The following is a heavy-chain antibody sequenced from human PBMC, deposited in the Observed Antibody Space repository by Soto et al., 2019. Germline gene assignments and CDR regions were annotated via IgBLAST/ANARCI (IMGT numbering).Heavy chain of an antibody. CDR3: ATSRLYYYDSSGPCAAAPIGDY. D-gene: IGHD3-22*01. CDR2: IYYSGST. V-gene: IGHV4-30-4*01. J-gene: IGHJ4*02. Sequence: QVQLQESGPGLVKPSQTLSLTCTVSGGSISSGDYYLSWIRQTPGKGLEWIGYIYYSGSTYYHPSLKSRVTISVDTSKNQFSLKLSSVTAADTAVYYCATSRLYYYDSSGPCAAAPIGDYWGQGTLVTVSS. CDR1: GGSISSGDYY.